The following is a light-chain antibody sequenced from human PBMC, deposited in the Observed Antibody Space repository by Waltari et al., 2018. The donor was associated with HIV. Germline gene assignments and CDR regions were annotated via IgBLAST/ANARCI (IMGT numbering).Light chain of an antibody. CDR1: QSVLYNSNNKNH. CDR2: WAS. J-gene: IGKJ3*01. CDR3: QQYYSIPFT. Sequence: DIVLTQSPDSLAVSLGERATINCKSSQSVLYNSNNKNHLAWYQQKPGQPPKQLIYWASARESGVPDRFSGSGSVTDFTLTISSLQAEDVAVYYCQQYYSIPFTFGPGTKVDVK. V-gene: IGKV4-1*01.